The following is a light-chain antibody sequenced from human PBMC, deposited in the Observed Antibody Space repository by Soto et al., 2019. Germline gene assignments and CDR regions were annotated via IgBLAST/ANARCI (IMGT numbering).Light chain of an antibody. CDR3: QQRSSWPLT. CDR1: QSVGSY. V-gene: IGKV3-11*01. CDR2: DAF. Sequence: EIVLTQSPATLSLSPGERATLSCRASQSVGSYFAWYQQKPGQAPRLLIYDAFSRATGIPARFSGSGSGTDFTLTISSLEPEDFAVYFCQQRSSWPLTFGGVTTVEIK. J-gene: IGKJ4*01.